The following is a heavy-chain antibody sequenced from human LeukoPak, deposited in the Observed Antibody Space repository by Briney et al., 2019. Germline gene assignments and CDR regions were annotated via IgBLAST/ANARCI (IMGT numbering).Heavy chain of an antibody. V-gene: IGHV3-30-3*01. D-gene: IGHD5-24*01. CDR2: ISYDGSNK. J-gene: IGHJ5*02. Sequence: GGSLRLSCAASGFTFSSSAMHWVRQAPGKGLEWVAVISYDGSNKYYADSVKGRFTISRDNAKNSLYLQMNSLRAEDTAVYYCASLSIIPWGQGTLVTVSS. CDR1: GFTFSSSA. CDR3: ASLSIIP.